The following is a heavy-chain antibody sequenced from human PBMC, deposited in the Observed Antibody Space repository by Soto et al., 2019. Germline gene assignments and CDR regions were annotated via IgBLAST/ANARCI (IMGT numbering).Heavy chain of an antibody. V-gene: IGHV5-51*03. CDR2: IYPGDSDT. D-gene: IGHD3-22*01. J-gene: IGHJ3*02. CDR1: GGTFSSYT. Sequence: GASVKVSCKASGGTFSSYTISWVRQMPGKGLEWMGIIYPGDSDTRYSPSFQGQVTISADKSISTAYLQWSSLKASDTAMYYCATTPYYYDSSGPPGAFDIWGQGTMVTVSS. CDR3: ATTPYYYDSSGPPGAFDI.